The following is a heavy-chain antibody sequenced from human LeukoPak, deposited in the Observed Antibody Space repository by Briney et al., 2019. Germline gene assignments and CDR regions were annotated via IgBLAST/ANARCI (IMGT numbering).Heavy chain of an antibody. D-gene: IGHD6-13*01. J-gene: IGHJ4*02. CDR2: IIPIFGTA. V-gene: IGHV1-69*05. Sequence: SVKVSCKASGGTFSSYAISWVRQAPGQGLEWMGGIIPIFGTANYAQKLQGRVTMTTDTSTSTAYMELRSLRSDDTAVYYCARDGVAAAGQGVRWYYWGQGTLVTVSS. CDR1: GGTFSSYA. CDR3: ARDGVAAAGQGVRWYY.